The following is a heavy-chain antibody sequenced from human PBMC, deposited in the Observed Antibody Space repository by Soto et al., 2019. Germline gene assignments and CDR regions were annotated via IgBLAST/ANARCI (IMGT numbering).Heavy chain of an antibody. D-gene: IGHD6-19*01. Sequence: GGSLRLSCAASGFTFGSYNMNWVRQAPGKGLEWVSYIRSTSSTTYYADSVKGRFTTFRDNAENSLYLQMNSLRDEDTAVYYCARGVGYSSGWSGGYHFDYWGQGTLVTVSS. CDR3: ARGVGYSSGWSGGYHFDY. J-gene: IGHJ4*02. CDR2: IRSTSSTT. V-gene: IGHV3-48*02. CDR1: GFTFGSYN.